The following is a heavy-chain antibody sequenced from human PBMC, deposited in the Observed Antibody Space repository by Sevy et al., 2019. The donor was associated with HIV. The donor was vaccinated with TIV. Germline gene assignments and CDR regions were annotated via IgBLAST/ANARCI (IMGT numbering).Heavy chain of an antibody. D-gene: IGHD2-8*02. CDR2: INTKPDGGTT. V-gene: IGHV3-15*01. CDR1: GFTFSNAL. Sequence: GGSLRLSCSASGFTFSNALMSWVRQAPGKGLEWAGRINTKPDGGTTDYAAPVKGRFTISRDDSKSTLYLQMNSLKTEDTAVYYCTTFDYWAYYFDYWGQGTLVTVSS. J-gene: IGHJ4*02. CDR3: TTFDYWAYYFDY.